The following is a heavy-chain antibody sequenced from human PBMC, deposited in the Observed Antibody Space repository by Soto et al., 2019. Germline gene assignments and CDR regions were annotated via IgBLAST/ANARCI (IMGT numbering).Heavy chain of an antibody. V-gene: IGHV4-59*01. CDR1: GGSISSYY. J-gene: IGHJ4*02. CDR3: ARTHGDLDY. D-gene: IGHD4-17*01. CDR2: IYYSGST. Sequence: SETLSLTCTVSGGSISSYYWSWIRQPPGKGLEWIGYIYYSGSTNYNPSLKSRVTISVDTSKNQFSLKLSSVTAADTAVYYCARTHGDLDYWGQGTQVTVSS.